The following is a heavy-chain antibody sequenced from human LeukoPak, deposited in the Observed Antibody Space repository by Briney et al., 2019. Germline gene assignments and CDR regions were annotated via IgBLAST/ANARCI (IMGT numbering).Heavy chain of an antibody. CDR3: AKDYPPF. D-gene: IGHD3-16*02. CDR2: ITGSGGST. Sequence: GGSLRLSCAASGFTFSNYALTWVRQAPGKGLEWVSTITGSGGSTYYADSVKGRFTISRDNSKNTLYLQMNSLRAEDTVRYYCAKDYPPFWGQGTPVTVSS. V-gene: IGHV3-23*01. CDR1: GFTFSNYA. J-gene: IGHJ4*02.